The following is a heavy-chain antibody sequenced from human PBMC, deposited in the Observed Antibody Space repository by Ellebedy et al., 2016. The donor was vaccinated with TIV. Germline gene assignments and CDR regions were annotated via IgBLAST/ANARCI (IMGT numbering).Heavy chain of an antibody. Sequence: GGSLRLSXAASGFTFSDHYMDWVRQAPGKGLEWVVRTRHKANSYTTEYAASVKGRYTISRDDSKNSLYLQMSSLKTEDTAVYYCVRARNLGGSWSLDYWGQGTLVTVSS. V-gene: IGHV3-72*01. D-gene: IGHD1-26*01. J-gene: IGHJ4*02. CDR1: GFTFSDHY. CDR2: TRHKANSYTT. CDR3: VRARNLGGSWSLDY.